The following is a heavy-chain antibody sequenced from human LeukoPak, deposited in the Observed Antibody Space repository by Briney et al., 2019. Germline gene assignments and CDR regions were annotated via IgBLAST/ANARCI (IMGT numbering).Heavy chain of an antibody. Sequence: ASVKVSCKASGYTFTSNDINWVRQVTGQGLEWMGWMNPHSASVGYAQKFQGRVIMTWDTSISTAYMELSSLTSDDTAVYYCVRVPQRVPHNWFDPWGQGTLVTVSS. D-gene: IGHD1-1*01. CDR1: GYTFTSND. V-gene: IGHV1-8*01. CDR3: VRVPQRVPHNWFDP. CDR2: MNPHSASV. J-gene: IGHJ5*02.